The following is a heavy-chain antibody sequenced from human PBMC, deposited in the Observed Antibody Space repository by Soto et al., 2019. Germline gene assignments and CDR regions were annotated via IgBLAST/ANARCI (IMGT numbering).Heavy chain of an antibody. J-gene: IGHJ6*02. D-gene: IGHD4-17*01. CDR2: ISSSGSTI. Sequence: SLLHCSVATGFVFRDYYRRWIRQAPGRGLEWVSYISSSGSTIYYADSVKGRFTISRDNAKNSLYLQMNSLRAEDTAVYYCARDLPYTTVEYYGMDVWGQGT. CDR3: ARDLPYTTVEYYGMDV. CDR1: GFVFRDYY. V-gene: IGHV3-11*01.